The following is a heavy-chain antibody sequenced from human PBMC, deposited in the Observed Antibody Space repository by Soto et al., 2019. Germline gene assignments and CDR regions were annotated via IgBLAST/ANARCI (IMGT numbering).Heavy chain of an antibody. CDR2: INQDGSTQ. V-gene: IGHV3-7*01. Sequence: EVQLVESGGGFVQPGGSLRLSCAASGISFRSTWMSWVRQAPGKGLQWVANINQDGSTQYYGDSVRGRFTISRDNADNSLSLHMNSLTADDTAVYYCATEDWFRVDYWGQGTLVTVSS. D-gene: IGHD3-9*01. CDR1: GISFRSTW. CDR3: ATEDWFRVDY. J-gene: IGHJ4*02.